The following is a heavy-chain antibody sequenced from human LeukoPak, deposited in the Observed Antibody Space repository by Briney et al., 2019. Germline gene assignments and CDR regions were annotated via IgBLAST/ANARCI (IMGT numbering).Heavy chain of an antibody. CDR3: ARLPRVDYFDY. Sequence: SETLSLTCVVSGYSISSNYYWGWIRQPPGKGLEWIGIIFHSGSTYYSPSLKSRVTISVDTSKNQFSLRLSSVTAADTAIYYCARLPRVDYFDYWGQGTLVTVSS. V-gene: IGHV4-38-2*01. CDR1: GYSISSNYY. CDR2: IFHSGST. J-gene: IGHJ4*02.